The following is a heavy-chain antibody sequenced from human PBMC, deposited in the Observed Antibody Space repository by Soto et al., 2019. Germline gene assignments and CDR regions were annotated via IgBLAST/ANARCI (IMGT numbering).Heavy chain of an antibody. CDR1: GFTFNGSA. V-gene: IGHV3-73*01. J-gene: IGHJ6*03. Sequence: GGSMRLSCAASGFTFNGSAMHWVRQDSGKGLEWVGRIRSKANSYATAYAASVKGRFTISRDDSKNTAYLQMNSLKTEDTAVYYCTSHLNCSSTSCHARYYYYYMDVWGKGTTVTVS. CDR2: IRSKANSYAT. D-gene: IGHD2-2*01. CDR3: TSHLNCSSTSCHARYYYYYMDV.